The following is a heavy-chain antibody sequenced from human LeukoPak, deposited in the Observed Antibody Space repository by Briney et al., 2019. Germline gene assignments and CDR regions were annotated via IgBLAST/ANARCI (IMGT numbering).Heavy chain of an antibody. CDR2: ISSSSSTI. CDR3: AKNYDFWSGSLYMDV. Sequence: GGSLRLSCAASGFTFSSYSMNWVRQAPGKGLEWVSYISSSSSTIYYADSVKGRFTISRDNSKNTLYLQMNSLRAEDTAVYYCAKNYDFWSGSLYMDVWGKGTTVTVSS. J-gene: IGHJ6*03. D-gene: IGHD3-3*01. V-gene: IGHV3-48*01. CDR1: GFTFSSYS.